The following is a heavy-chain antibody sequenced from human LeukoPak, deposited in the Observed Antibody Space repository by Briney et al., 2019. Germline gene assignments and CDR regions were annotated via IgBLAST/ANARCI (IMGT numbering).Heavy chain of an antibody. Sequence: GGSLRLSCAASGFTFSSYWMSWVRQAPGKGLEWVANIKQDGSEKYYVDSVKGRFTISRDNAKNSLYLQMDSLRAEDTAVYYCARALYGDYVDYWGQGTLVTVSS. CDR2: IKQDGSEK. J-gene: IGHJ4*02. CDR3: ARALYGDYVDY. V-gene: IGHV3-7*01. CDR1: GFTFSSYW. D-gene: IGHD4-17*01.